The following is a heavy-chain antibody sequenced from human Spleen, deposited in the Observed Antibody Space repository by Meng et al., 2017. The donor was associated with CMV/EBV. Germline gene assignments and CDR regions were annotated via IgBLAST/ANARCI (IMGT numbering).Heavy chain of an antibody. CDR3: ARDAPPYCSSTSCYRVY. J-gene: IGHJ4*02. CDR2: ISSSSSYI. CDR1: GFTFSSYS. D-gene: IGHD2-2*02. V-gene: IGHV3-21*01. Sequence: ETLSLTCAASGFTFSSYSMNWVRQAPGKGLEWVSSISSSSSYIYYADSVKGRFTISRDNAKNSLYLQMNSLRAEDTAVYYCARDAPPYCSSTSCYRVYWGQGTLVTVSS.